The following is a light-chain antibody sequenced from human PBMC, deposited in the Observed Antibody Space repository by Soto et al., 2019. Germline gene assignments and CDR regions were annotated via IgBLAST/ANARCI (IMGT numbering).Light chain of an antibody. CDR1: QSISSY. J-gene: IGKJ1*01. CDR3: QQSYISPST. V-gene: IGKV1-39*01. CDR2: AAS. Sequence: DIQMTQSPSSLSASAGDRVTITCRASQSISSYLNWYQQKPGKAPKLLIYAASSVQSGVPSRFSGSGSGTDFTLTIRSLQPEDFATYYCQQSYISPSTFGQGTKVEIK.